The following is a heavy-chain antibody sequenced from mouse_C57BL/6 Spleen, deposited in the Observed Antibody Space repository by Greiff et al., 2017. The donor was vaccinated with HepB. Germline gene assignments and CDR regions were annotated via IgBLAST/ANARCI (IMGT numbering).Heavy chain of an antibody. CDR3: ARDYDGYYHFDY. CDR1: GYAFSSYW. Sequence: VQRVESGAELVKPGASVKISCKASGYAFSSYWMNWVKQRPGKGLESIGQIYPGDGDTNYNGKFKGKATLTADKSSSTAYMQLSSLTSEDSAVYFCARDYDGYYHFDYWGQGTTLTVSS. CDR2: IYPGDGDT. J-gene: IGHJ2*01. V-gene: IGHV1-80*01. D-gene: IGHD2-3*01.